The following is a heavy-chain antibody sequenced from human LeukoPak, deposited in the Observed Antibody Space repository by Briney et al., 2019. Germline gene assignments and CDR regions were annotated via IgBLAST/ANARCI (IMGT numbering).Heavy chain of an antibody. Sequence: GRSLRLSCAASGFTFSSYGMNWVRQAPGKGLEWVAVISYDGSNKYYADSVKGRFTISRDNSKNTLYLQMNSLRAEDTAVYYCAKVSRIVVVTAIPKDSCDIWGQGTMVTVSS. CDR2: ISYDGSNK. D-gene: IGHD2-21*02. CDR1: GFTFSSYG. J-gene: IGHJ3*02. V-gene: IGHV3-30*18. CDR3: AKVSRIVVVTAIPKDSCDI.